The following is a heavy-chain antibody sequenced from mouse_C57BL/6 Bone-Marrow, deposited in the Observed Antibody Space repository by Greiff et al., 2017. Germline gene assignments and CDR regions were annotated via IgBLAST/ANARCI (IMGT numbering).Heavy chain of an antibody. CDR3: TTLYYGPYYFDY. J-gene: IGHJ2*01. Sequence: EVKLQESGAELVRPGASVKLSCTASGFNIKDDYMHWVKQRPEQGLEWIGWIDPENGDTEYASKFQGKATITADTSSNTAYLQLSSLTSEDTAVYYCTTLYYGPYYFDYWGQGTTLTVSS. CDR2: IDPENGDT. D-gene: IGHD1-1*01. V-gene: IGHV14-4*01. CDR1: GFNIKDDY.